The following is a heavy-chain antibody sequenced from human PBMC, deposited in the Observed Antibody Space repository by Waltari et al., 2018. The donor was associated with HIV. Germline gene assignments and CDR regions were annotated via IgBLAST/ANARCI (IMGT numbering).Heavy chain of an antibody. CDR3: ARNGDYAPAY. V-gene: IGHV1-69*01. Sequence: QVQLVQSGAEVKKPGSSVKVSCRASGAPFRTYTNSWVRQAPGQGLEWMGGITPIFKTTKYAQKFPGRVTLTADESTRTTYMELTSLRSDDTAMYYCARNGDYAPAYWGQGTLVTVSS. D-gene: IGHD4-17*01. CDR1: GAPFRTYT. CDR2: ITPIFKTT. J-gene: IGHJ4*02.